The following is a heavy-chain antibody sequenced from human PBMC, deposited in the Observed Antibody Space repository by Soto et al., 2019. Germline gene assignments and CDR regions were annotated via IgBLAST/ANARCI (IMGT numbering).Heavy chain of an antibody. J-gene: IGHJ1*01. CDR3: SRAGSSSGWSKYFEY. Sequence: QVQLQESGPGLVKPSGTLSLTCAVSGGSISSSNWWSWVRQPPGKGPEWIGEIYHIGSTNYNPSLKSRVTISVDKSKNQFSLKLSSVTAADTAVYYCSRAGSSSGWSKYFEYWGQGTLVTVSS. CDR1: GGSISSSNW. CDR2: IYHIGST. D-gene: IGHD6-19*01. V-gene: IGHV4-4*02.